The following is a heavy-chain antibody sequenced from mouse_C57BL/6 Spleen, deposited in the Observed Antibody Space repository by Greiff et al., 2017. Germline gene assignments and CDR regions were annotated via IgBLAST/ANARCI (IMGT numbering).Heavy chain of an antibody. D-gene: IGHD1-1*01. CDR3: APYYYEYSLDY. CDR2: IHPNRGSN. V-gene: IGHV1-64*01. J-gene: IGHJ2*01. CDR1: GFNFTSHW. Sequence: QVQLQQPGAELVKPGASVKLSCTASGFNFTSHWMHWVKQRPGQGLEWIGLIHPNRGSNNYNEKFKSKATLTVDKCSSTAYMQLSSLTSVDTAVYYCAPYYYEYSLDYWGQGTTLTVSS.